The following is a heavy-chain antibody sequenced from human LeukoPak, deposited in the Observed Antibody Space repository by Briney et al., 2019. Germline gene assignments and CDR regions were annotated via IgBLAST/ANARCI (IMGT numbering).Heavy chain of an antibody. V-gene: IGHV3-21*01. CDR1: GFTFSDYY. D-gene: IGHD4/OR15-4a*01. Sequence: GGSLRLSCAASGFTFSDYYMNWVRQAPGKGLEWVSSITSSSSYIYYADSVKGRFTISRDNARNSLSLQMNSLRAEDTAVYYCARRAGAYSHPYDYWGQGTLVTVSS. J-gene: IGHJ4*02. CDR3: ARRAGAYSHPYDY. CDR2: ITSSSSYI.